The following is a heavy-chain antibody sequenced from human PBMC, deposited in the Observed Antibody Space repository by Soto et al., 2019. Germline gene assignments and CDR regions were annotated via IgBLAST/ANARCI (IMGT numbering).Heavy chain of an antibody. CDR3: ARGLRYCSGGSCYDLEYYFDY. Sequence: QVQLVQSGAEVKKPGASVKVSCKASGYTFTSYDINWVRQATGQGLEWMGWMNPNSGNTGYAQKFQGRVTMTRNTSISTAYMELSSLRSEDTAVYYCARGLRYCSGGSCYDLEYYFDYWGQGTLVTVSS. CDR1: GYTFTSYD. CDR2: MNPNSGNT. D-gene: IGHD2-15*01. J-gene: IGHJ4*02. V-gene: IGHV1-8*01.